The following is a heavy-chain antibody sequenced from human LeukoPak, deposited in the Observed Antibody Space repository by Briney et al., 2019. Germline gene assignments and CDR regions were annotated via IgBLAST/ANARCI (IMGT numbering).Heavy chain of an antibody. CDR1: GFSLSTSGVG. CDR3: AHTRPLYDILTGYYPPQYYFDY. CDR2: IYWNDDK. V-gene: IGHV2-5*01. J-gene: IGHJ4*02. D-gene: IGHD3-9*01. Sequence: GSGPTLVKPTQTLTLTCTFSGFSLSTSGVGVGWIRQPPGKALEWLALIYWNDDKRYSPSLKSRLTITKDTSKNQVVLTMTNMDPVDTATYYCAHTRPLYDILTGYYPPQYYFDYWGQGTLVTVSS.